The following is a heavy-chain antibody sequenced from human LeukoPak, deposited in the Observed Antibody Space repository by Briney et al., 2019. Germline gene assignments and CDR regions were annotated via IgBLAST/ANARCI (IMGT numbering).Heavy chain of an antibody. J-gene: IGHJ4*02. D-gene: IGHD2-15*01. CDR1: GGSISSYY. Sequence: PSETLSLTCTVSGGSISSYYWSWIRQPPGKGLEWIGYIYYSGSTNYNPSLKSRVTISVDTSKNQFSLKLSSVTAADTAVYYCARGRVLRYCSGGSCYWNDYWGQGTLVTVSS. CDR2: IYYSGST. CDR3: ARGRVLRYCSGGSCYWNDY. V-gene: IGHV4-59*12.